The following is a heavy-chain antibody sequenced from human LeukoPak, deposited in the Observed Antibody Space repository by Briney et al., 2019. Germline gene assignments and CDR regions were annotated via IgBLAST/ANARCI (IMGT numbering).Heavy chain of an antibody. D-gene: IGHD6-19*01. CDR3: TRSDCSSGRCPGFDN. CDR1: GDSVSYNVAA. CDR2: TLYRSRWSN. Sequence: SGPGLVKPSQTLSLTCAISGDSVSYNVAAWNWIRQSPSRGLEWLGRTLYRSRWSNDYAESVKSRITINPDTSKNQFTLQLRSVTPEDTGVYYCTRSDCSSGRCPGFDNWGQGTLVTVSS. V-gene: IGHV6-1*01. J-gene: IGHJ4*02.